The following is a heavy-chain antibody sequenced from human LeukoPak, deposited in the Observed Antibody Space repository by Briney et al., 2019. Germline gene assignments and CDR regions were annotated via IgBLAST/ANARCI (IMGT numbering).Heavy chain of an antibody. D-gene: IGHD2-21*01. CDR2: IYHSGST. J-gene: IGHJ4*02. Sequence: TSETLSLTCAVSGGSISSGGYSWSWIRQPPGKGLEWIGYIYHSGSTYYNPSLKSRVTISVDRSKNQFSLKLSSVTAADTAVYYGASTPDYFGGGIHYFDYGGRGTLVTVS. V-gene: IGHV4-30-2*01. CDR1: GGSISSGGYS. CDR3: ASTPDYFGGGIHYFDY.